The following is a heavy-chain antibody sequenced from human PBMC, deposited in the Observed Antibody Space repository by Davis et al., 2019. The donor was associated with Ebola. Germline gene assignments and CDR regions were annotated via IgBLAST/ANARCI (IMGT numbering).Heavy chain of an antibody. CDR3: ARALPRYCSSTSCQRGGWFDP. V-gene: IGHV4-34*01. D-gene: IGHD2-2*01. Sequence: MPSETLSLTCAVYGGSFSGYYWSWIRQPPGKGLEWIGEINHSGSTNYNPSLKSRVTISVDTSKNQFSLKLSSVTAADTAVYYCARALPRYCSSTSCQRGGWFDPWGQGTLVTVSS. CDR2: INHSGST. J-gene: IGHJ5*02. CDR1: GGSFSGYY.